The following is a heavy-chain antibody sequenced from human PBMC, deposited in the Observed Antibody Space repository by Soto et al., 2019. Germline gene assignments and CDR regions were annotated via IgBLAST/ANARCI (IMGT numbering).Heavy chain of an antibody. V-gene: IGHV3-7*01. CDR3: ASEDYDSSGYYYR. Sequence: PGGSLRLSCAASGFSFSSSWMSWVRQAPGKGLEWVANIKQDGSEKYYVDSVKGRFTISRDNAKNSLYLQMNSLRAEDTAVSYCASEDYDSSGYYYRWGQGT. CDR2: IKQDGSEK. D-gene: IGHD3-22*01. CDR1: GFSFSSSW. J-gene: IGHJ4*02.